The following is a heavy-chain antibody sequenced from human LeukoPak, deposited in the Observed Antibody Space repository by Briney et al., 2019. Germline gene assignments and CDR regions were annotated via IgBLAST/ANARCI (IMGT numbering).Heavy chain of an antibody. J-gene: IGHJ4*02. Sequence: GESLKISCKGSGYSFTSYWISWVRQMPGKGLEWMERIDPSDSYTNYSPSFQGHVTISADKSISTAYLQWSSLKASDTAMYYRASRDYYGSGSYYDWGQGTLVTVSS. V-gene: IGHV5-10-1*01. CDR3: ASRDYYGSGSYYD. CDR2: IDPSDSYT. D-gene: IGHD3-10*01. CDR1: GYSFTSYW.